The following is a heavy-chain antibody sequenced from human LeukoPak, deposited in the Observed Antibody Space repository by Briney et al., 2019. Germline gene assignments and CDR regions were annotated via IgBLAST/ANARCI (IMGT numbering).Heavy chain of an antibody. CDR2: INPNSGTT. D-gene: IGHD5-12*01. J-gene: IGHJ4*02. CDR3: ARDFGRYSGYDFDF. V-gene: IGHV1-2*02. Sequence: ASVKLSCKASGYTFTGYFMHWMRQAPRQGLEWMACINPNSGTTNYAPKFQGRVTLTRDTSITTAYMELSRLRSDDTAVYYCARDFGRYSGYDFDFWGQGTLVTVSS. CDR1: GYTFTGYF.